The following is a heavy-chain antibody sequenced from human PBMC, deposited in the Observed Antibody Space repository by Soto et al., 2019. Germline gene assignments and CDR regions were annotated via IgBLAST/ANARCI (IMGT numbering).Heavy chain of an antibody. CDR2: IYYSGST. CDR3: ARGPAAKNWFDP. V-gene: IGHV4-30-4*01. CDR1: GDSISSGDYY. D-gene: IGHD2-2*01. J-gene: IGHJ5*02. Sequence: PSETLSLTCTVSGDSISSGDYYWSWIRQPPGKGLEWIGYIYYSGSTYYNPPLKSRVTMSVDTSKNQFSLNLDSVTAADTAVYYCARGPAAKNWFDPWGQGTLVTVSS.